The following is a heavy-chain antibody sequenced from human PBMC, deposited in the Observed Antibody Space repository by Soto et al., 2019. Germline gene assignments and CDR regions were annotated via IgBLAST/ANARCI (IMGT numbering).Heavy chain of an antibody. CDR2: IYYNGST. CDR3: ARWEGGSLQGFDP. CDR1: GGSISRGDYY. Sequence: QVQLQESGPGLVKPSQTLSLTCTVSGGSISRGDYYWSWIRQHPGKGLEWIGYIYYNGSTYYNPSITCQDNISHEPSKHQFPLQLNSVTDAATAVYYCARWEGGSLQGFDPWGQGTLVTVSS. D-gene: IGHD2-15*01. J-gene: IGHJ5*02. V-gene: IGHV4-31*01.